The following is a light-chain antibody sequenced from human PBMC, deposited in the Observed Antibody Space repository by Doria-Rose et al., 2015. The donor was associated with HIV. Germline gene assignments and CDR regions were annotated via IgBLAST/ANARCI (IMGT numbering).Light chain of an antibody. CDR2: GAS. CDR1: QSVSANY. CDR3: HQYASSRT. V-gene: IGKV3-20*01. J-gene: IGKJ1*01. Sequence: TQSPGTLSLSPGERATLSCRASQSVSANYLAWDQQRPGQSPRLLIYGASSRATDIPDRFSGSGSGTDFTLTISRLEPEDFAVYYCHQYASSRTFGQGTKVEIK.